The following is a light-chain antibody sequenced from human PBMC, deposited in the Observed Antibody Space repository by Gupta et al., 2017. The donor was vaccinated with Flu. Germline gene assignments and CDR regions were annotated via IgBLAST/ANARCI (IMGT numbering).Light chain of an antibody. J-gene: IGLJ2*01. CDR1: SSNVGNYDY. Sequence: TSSNVGNYDYVSWYQQPPSKPPQLMIYGVTQRPSGVPDRFSGYKSGNTASPTTSGHQAEDEAFYYCCSYAGTFTFVFGGGTRLTVL. CDR3: CSYAGTFTFV. CDR2: GVT. V-gene: IGLV2-11*01.